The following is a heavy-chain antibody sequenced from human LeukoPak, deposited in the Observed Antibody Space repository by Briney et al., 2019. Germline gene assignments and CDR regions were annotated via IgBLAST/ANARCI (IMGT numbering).Heavy chain of an antibody. Sequence: KTGGSLRLSCAASGFSVSSNYMSWVRQAPGKGLEWVSVIYSGGYTNYADSVKGRFTISRDNSKNTLYLQMNSLRVEDTAVYYCARDDPYGDWGQGTLVTVSS. CDR2: IYSGGYT. CDR3: ARDDPYGD. D-gene: IGHD4-17*01. J-gene: IGHJ4*02. V-gene: IGHV3-53*01. CDR1: GFSVSSNY.